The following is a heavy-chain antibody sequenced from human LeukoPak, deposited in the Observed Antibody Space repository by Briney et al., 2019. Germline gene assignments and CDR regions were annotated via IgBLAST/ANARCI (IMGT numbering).Heavy chain of an antibody. CDR2: ISGSGGST. J-gene: IGHJ4*02. V-gene: IGHV3-23*01. CDR1: GFTVSSNY. CDR3: ARTMYCGGDCYYLDY. Sequence: PGGSLRLSCAASGFTVSSNYMSWVRQAPGKGLEWVSAISGSGGSTYYADSVKGRFTISRDNSKNTLYLQMNSLRAEDTAVYYCARTMYCGGDCYYLDYWGQGTPVTVSS. D-gene: IGHD2-21*02.